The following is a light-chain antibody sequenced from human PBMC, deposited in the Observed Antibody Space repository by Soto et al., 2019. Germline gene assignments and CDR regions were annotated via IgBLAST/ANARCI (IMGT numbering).Light chain of an antibody. V-gene: IGKV1-39*01. CDR2: DAS. Sequence: DILMTQSPSSLSASVGDRVTITCQASQDISNYLNWYQQKPGKAPKLLIYDASSLQSGVPSRFSGSGSGTDFTLTISSLQPEDFATYYCQQSYSTPITFGQGTRLEIK. CDR1: QDISNY. CDR3: QQSYSTPIT. J-gene: IGKJ5*01.